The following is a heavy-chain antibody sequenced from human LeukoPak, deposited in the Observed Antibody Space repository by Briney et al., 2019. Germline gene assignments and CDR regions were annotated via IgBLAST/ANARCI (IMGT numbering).Heavy chain of an antibody. J-gene: IGHJ4*02. CDR2: IKSKTDGATT. V-gene: IGHV3-15*01. CDR3: SCYYDSSGHPNFDY. D-gene: IGHD3-22*01. CDR1: GFTFSKAW. Sequence: PGGSLRLCWAAAGFTFSKAWMSWLRQAPGRGLEWVGRIKSKTDGATTDYAAPVKGRFTVSRDDSKNTLYLEMNSLKTEDTAVYYCSCYYDSSGHPNFDYWGQGTLVTVSS.